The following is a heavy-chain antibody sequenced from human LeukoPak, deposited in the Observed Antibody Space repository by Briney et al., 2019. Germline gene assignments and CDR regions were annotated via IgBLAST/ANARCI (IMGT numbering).Heavy chain of an antibody. D-gene: IGHD6-13*01. CDR3: ARTIAQYSNSWLYFYYGLDV. J-gene: IGHJ6*02. CDR2: IIGGSEAT. CDR1: GFAFGGYA. Sequence: GGSLILSCTASGFAFGGYAMSWVRQAPGEGLEWVASIIGGSEATYYAGSVKCRFTISRDNSKSTLYLQMNSLRGEDTAVYYCARTIAQYSNSWLYFYYGLDVWGQGTTVTVS. V-gene: IGHV3-23*01.